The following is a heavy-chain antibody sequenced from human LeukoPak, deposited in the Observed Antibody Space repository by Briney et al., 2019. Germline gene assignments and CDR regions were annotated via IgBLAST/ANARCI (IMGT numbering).Heavy chain of an antibody. D-gene: IGHD3-22*01. V-gene: IGHV3-30*18. CDR1: GFTFSSYG. CDR3: AKAPGGIYDSSGALFDY. J-gene: IGHJ4*02. Sequence: GGSLRLSCAASGFTFSSYGMHWVRQAPGKGLEWVAVISYDGSNKYYADSVKGRFTISRDNSKNTLYLQMNSLRAEDTALYYCAKAPGGIYDSSGALFDYWGQGTLVTVSS. CDR2: ISYDGSNK.